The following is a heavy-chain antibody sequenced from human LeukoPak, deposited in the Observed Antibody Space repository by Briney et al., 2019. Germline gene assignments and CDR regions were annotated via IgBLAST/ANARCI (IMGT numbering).Heavy chain of an antibody. D-gene: IGHD2-21*02. CDR1: GGSFSSYY. CDR3: AGGGGDRWGAFDI. CDR2: IYYSGNT. J-gene: IGHJ3*02. Sequence: SETLSLTCTASGGSFSSYYWSWIRQPPGKGLEWIGYIYYSGNTNYNPSLKSRVTISVDTSKNQFSLKLSSVTAADTAVYYCAGGGGDRWGAFDIWGQGTMVTVSS. V-gene: IGHV4-59*01.